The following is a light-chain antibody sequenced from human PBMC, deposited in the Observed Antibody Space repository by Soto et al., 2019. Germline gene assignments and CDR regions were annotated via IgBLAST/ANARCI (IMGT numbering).Light chain of an antibody. V-gene: IGKV1-9*01. CDR1: QGISSY. J-gene: IGKJ5*01. CDR2: AAS. Sequence: DIQLTQSPFFLSASVGDRVTITCRASQGISSYLVWYQQKAGKAPKSLIYAASTLQSGVPSRFSGSGSGTEFTLTISSLQPEDSATYYCRQHNSFPNTFGQGTRLEIK. CDR3: RQHNSFPNT.